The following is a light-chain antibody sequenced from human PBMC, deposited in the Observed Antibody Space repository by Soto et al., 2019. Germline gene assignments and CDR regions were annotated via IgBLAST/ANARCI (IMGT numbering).Light chain of an antibody. CDR3: QSYDSSLSGYV. J-gene: IGLJ1*01. V-gene: IGLV1-40*01. CDR1: SSNIGAGYD. Sequence: QSVRTQPPSVSGAPGQGVTISCTGSSSNIGAGYDVHWYQQLPGTAPKLLIYGNSNRPSGVPDRFSGSKSGTSASLAITGLQAEDEADYSCQSYDSSLSGYVFGTGTKLTVL. CDR2: GNS.